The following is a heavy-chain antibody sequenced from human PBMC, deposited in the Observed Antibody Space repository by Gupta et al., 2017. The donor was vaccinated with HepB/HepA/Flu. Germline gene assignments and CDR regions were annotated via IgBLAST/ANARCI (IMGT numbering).Heavy chain of an antibody. CDR2: IWYDGSKI. V-gene: IGHV3-33*01. CDR3: ARRGEEGRFSYFGH. D-gene: IGHD3-16*01. Sequence: QVQLVESGGGVVQPGTSLRLSCAASGFTFSSYGMHWFRRAPGKGLEWVAVIWYDGSKINYADSVRGRFTVSRDNSKNTLYLQMNSLRAEDTAVYYCARRGEEGRFSYFGHWGLGTLVAVSS. J-gene: IGHJ4*02. CDR1: GFTFSSYG.